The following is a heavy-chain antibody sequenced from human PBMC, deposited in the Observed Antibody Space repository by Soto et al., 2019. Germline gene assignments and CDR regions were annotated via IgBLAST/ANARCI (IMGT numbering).Heavy chain of an antibody. CDR3: ARDKDYRIAGADFDS. D-gene: IGHD6-19*01. V-gene: IGHV3-13*01. CDR1: GFNFRNYD. CDR2: IGTAGDT. Sequence: EVQLVESGGGLVQPGGSPRLSCAASGFNFRNYDMHWVRQGTGKGLEWVSAIGTAGDTYYPDSVKGRFTISIDNAKNSLYLQMNSLRVGDTAIYYCARDKDYRIAGADFDSWGQGTLVTVSS. J-gene: IGHJ4*02.